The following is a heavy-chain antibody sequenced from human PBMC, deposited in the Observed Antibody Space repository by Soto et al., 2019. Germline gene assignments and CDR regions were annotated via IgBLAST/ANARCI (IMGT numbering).Heavy chain of an antibody. Sequence: PGGSLRLSCAASGFTFSSYGMHWVRQAPGKGLEWVAVIWYDGSNKYYADSVKGRFTISRDNSKNTLYLQVDSLRVDDTAVYYCAKDRVXXXLPIWPDPWGQGTLVTVSS. CDR1: GFTFSSYG. CDR3: AKDRVXXXLPIWPDP. J-gene: IGHJ5*02. CDR2: IWYDGSNK. V-gene: IGHV3-30*02.